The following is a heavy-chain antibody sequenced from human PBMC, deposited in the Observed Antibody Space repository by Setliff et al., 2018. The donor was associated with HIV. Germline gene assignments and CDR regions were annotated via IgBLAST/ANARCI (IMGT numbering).Heavy chain of an antibody. Sequence: LGESLKISCKAVDYTFTTYWIGWVRQMPGEGLEWMGIIYPEDSNIKYNPSFQNQVTISADKSISTAYLQVHNLKASDTATYYCARRDGRSMNAFEIWGPGTMVTV. CDR3: ARRDGRSMNAFEI. CDR1: DYTFTTYW. CDR2: IYPEDSNI. V-gene: IGHV5-51*01. J-gene: IGHJ3*02. D-gene: IGHD6-13*01.